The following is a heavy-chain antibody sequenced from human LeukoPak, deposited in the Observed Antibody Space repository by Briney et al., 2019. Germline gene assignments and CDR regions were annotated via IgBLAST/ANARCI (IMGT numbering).Heavy chain of an antibody. V-gene: IGHV1-46*01. Sequence: GASMKVSCKASGYTFTSYYMHWVRQAPGQGLEWMGIINPSGGSTSYAQKFQGRVTMTRDTSTSTVYMELSSLRSEDTAVYYCARDPGITGTTGYFDYWGQGTLVTVSS. CDR2: INPSGGST. CDR1: GYTFTSYY. J-gene: IGHJ4*02. CDR3: ARDPGITGTTGYFDY. D-gene: IGHD1-20*01.